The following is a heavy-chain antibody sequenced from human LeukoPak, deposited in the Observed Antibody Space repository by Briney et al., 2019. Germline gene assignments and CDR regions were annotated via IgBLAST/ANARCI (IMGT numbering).Heavy chain of an antibody. J-gene: IGHJ4*02. D-gene: IGHD6-19*01. CDR1: GGSISSNNW. Sequence: PSETLSLTCAVSGGSISSNNWWGWVRQPPGKGLEWIGEINHSGSTSYNPSLKSRVTISVDTSKNQFSPKLSSVTAADTAVYYCARGDLQSIAVAGRRYFDCWGQGTLVTVSS. CDR2: INHSGST. CDR3: ARGDLQSIAVAGRRYFDC. V-gene: IGHV4-4*02.